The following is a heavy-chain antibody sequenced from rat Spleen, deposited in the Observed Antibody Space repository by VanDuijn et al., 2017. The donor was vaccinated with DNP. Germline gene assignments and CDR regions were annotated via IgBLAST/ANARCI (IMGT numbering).Heavy chain of an antibody. CDR1: GYSITSNY. D-gene: IGHD4-4*01. Sequence: DVQLQESGPGLVKPSQSLSLTCSVTGYSITSNYWGWIRKFPGNKMEWIGHISYSGSTNYNPSLKSRISITRDTSKNQFFLQVNSVTTEDTATYYCARSGIRGSYYYAMDAWGQGTSVTVSS. V-gene: IGHV3-1*01. CDR2: ISYSGST. J-gene: IGHJ4*01. CDR3: ARSGIRGSYYYAMDA.